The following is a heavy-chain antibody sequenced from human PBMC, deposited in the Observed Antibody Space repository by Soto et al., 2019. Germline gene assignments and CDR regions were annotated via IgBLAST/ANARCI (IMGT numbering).Heavy chain of an antibody. J-gene: IGHJ6*03. Sequence: EVQLVESGGGLVQPGGSLRLSCAASGFTVSSNYMSWVRQAPGKGLEWVSVIYSGGSTYYADSVKGRFTISRHNSKNTLYLQMNSLRAEDTAVYYCARAPNLLSYYYYMDVWGKGSTVTVSS. CDR3: ARAPNLLSYYYYMDV. CDR1: GFTVSSNY. CDR2: IYSGGST. V-gene: IGHV3-53*04.